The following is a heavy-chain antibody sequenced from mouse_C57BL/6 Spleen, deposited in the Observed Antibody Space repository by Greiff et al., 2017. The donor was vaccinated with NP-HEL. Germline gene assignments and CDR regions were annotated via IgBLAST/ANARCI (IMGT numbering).Heavy chain of an antibody. CDR2: IYPGSGST. CDR3: ARERDYGYDGDYAMDY. Sequence: QVQLQQSGAELVKPGASVKMSCKASGYTFTSYWITWVKQRPGQGLEWIGDIYPGSGSTNYNEKFKSKATLTVDTSSSTAYMQLSSLTSEDSAVYYCARERDYGYDGDYAMDYWGQGTSVTVSS. V-gene: IGHV1-55*01. CDR1: GYTFTSYW. D-gene: IGHD2-2*01. J-gene: IGHJ4*01.